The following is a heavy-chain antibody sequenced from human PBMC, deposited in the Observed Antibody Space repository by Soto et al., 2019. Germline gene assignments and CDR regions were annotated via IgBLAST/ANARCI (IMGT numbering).Heavy chain of an antibody. CDR3: AKDIVGSQYSISWYDY. D-gene: IGHD6-13*01. Sequence: GGSLRLSCAASGFAFDDYAMHWVRQAPGKGLEWFSCISWNSGSIGYADSVKGRFTISRDNAKNSLYLQMNSLRAEDADLYYCAKDIVGSQYSISWYDYWGDGTLVTVSS. V-gene: IGHV3-9*01. J-gene: IGHJ5*01. CDR1: GFAFDDYA. CDR2: ISWNSGSI.